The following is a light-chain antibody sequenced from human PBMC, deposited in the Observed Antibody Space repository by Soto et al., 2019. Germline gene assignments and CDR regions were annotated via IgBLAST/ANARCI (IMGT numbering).Light chain of an antibody. J-gene: IGLJ1*01. CDR1: NIGGKS. Sequence: SYELTQPPSVSVAPGQTARISCGGNNIGGKSVHWYQQKPGQAPVLVVYDDNDRPSGIPERFSGSNSGNTATLTISRVEAGDEADYYCQVWDSSTDHRVLGTGTKVTVL. CDR3: QVWDSSTDHRV. V-gene: IGLV3-21*02. CDR2: DDN.